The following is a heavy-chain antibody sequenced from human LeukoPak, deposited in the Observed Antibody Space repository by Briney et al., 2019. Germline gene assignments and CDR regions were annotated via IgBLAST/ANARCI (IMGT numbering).Heavy chain of an antibody. D-gene: IGHD3-10*01. CDR3: ARVWGSGSQFYFDY. J-gene: IGHJ4*02. CDR2: INSDGSST. CDR1: GFTFSSYW. Sequence: GGSLRLSCAASGFTFSSYWVHWVRQAPGKGLVWVSRINSDGSSTSYADSVKGRFTISRDNAKNTVFLLMNSLRAEDTAVYYCARVWGSGSQFYFDYWGQGTLVTVSS. V-gene: IGHV3-74*01.